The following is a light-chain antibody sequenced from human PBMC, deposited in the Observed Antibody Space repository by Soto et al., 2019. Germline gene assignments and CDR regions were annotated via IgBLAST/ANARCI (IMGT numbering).Light chain of an antibody. J-gene: IGLJ1*01. CDR1: SSDVGGYNY. CDR2: DVS. CDR3: SSYTSSRTYV. V-gene: IGLV2-14*01. Sequence: QSVLTQPASVSGSPGQSITISCTGTSSDVGGYNYVSWYQQHPGKAPKLMIYDVSNRPSGVSNRFSGSKSGNTASLTISGLQAEDEADYYSSSYTSSRTYVFGTGTKVT.